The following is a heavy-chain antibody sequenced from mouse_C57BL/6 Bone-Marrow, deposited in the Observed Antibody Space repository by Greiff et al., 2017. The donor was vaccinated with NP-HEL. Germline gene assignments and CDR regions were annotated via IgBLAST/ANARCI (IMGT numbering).Heavy chain of an antibody. J-gene: IGHJ2*01. CDR1: GYTFTDYY. Sequence: VQLQQSGPELVKPGASVKISCKASGYTFTDYYMNWVKQSHGKSLEWIGDINPNNGGTSYNQKFKGKATLTVDKSSSTAYMELRSLTSEDSAVYYCARGIYDGYYYWGQGTTLTVSS. CDR3: ARGIYDGYYY. D-gene: IGHD2-3*01. V-gene: IGHV1-26*01. CDR2: INPNNGGT.